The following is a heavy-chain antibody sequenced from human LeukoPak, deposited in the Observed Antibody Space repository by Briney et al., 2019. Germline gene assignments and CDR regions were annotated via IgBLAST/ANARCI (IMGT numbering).Heavy chain of an antibody. CDR3: AKVPYGDYYFEN. CDR2: ISGSGGST. Sequence: GGSLRLSCAASGFTFSSYAMSWVRQAPGEGLEWVSAISGSGGSTYYADSVKGRFTISRDNSKNTLYLQVNSLRAEDTAVYYCAKVPYGDYYFENWGQGTLVTVSS. V-gene: IGHV3-23*01. CDR1: GFTFSSYA. D-gene: IGHD4-17*01. J-gene: IGHJ4*02.